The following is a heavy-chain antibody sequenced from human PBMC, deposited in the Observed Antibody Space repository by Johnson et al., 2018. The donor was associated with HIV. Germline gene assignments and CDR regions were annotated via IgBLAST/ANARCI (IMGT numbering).Heavy chain of an antibody. CDR2: IYSGGNT. CDR3: ARSGGYPNAFDM. CDR1: GFAVSKNY. Sequence: VQLVESGGGLVQPGGSLRLSCAASGFAVSKNYLTWVRQAPGKVLEWVSIIYSGGNTYYADSVKGRFTISRDNSKNSLFLQMNSLRVEDTAVYYCARSGGYPNAFDMWGQGTLVTVPA. D-gene: IGHD6-13*01. J-gene: IGHJ3*02. V-gene: IGHV3-66*01.